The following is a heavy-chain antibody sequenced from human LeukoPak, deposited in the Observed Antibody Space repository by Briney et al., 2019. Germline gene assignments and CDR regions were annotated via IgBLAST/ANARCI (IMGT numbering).Heavy chain of an antibody. CDR1: GFTFSSYA. Sequence: GGSLRLSCAASGFTFSSYAMSWVRQAPGKGLEWVSTISASGGSTDYADSVKGRFTISRDNSKNTLHLQMNSLRAEDTAVYYCAKAIVGALYYLGYWGQGTLVTVSS. CDR3: AKAIVGALYYLGY. V-gene: IGHV3-23*01. J-gene: IGHJ4*02. D-gene: IGHD1-26*01. CDR2: ISASGGST.